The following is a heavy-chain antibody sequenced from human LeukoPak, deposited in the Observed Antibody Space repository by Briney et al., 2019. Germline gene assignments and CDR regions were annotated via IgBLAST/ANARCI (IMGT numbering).Heavy chain of an antibody. J-gene: IGHJ4*02. CDR2: SYIGVDT. D-gene: IGHD1-1*01. CDR1: GFTFITYG. CDR3: ARSPVLDRNDCSFAD. Sequence: GSTXLSCVASGFTFITYGMSWVRQEPGKGLERVSVSYIGVDTYYTFPVYVLFTVSRDNPKNTVYLQMNSLRAEDTAVYFCARSPVLDRNDCSFADWGQPSLATVSS. V-gene: IGHV3-53*01.